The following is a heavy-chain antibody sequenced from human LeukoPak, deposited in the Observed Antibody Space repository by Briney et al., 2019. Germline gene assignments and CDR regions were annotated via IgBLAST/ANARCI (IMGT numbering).Heavy chain of an antibody. Sequence: PGGSLRLSCAASGFTFSSYSMNWVRQAPGKGLEWVSSISSSSSKIYYADSVKGRFTISRDNAKNSLYLQMNSLRAEDTAVYYCASGRQLGYWGQGTLVTVSS. CDR3: ASGRQLGY. CDR1: GFTFSSYS. V-gene: IGHV3-21*01. J-gene: IGHJ4*02. CDR2: ISSSSSKI. D-gene: IGHD6-13*01.